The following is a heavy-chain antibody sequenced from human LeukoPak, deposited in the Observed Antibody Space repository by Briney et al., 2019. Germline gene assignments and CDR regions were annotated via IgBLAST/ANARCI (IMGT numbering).Heavy chain of an antibody. Sequence: GGSLRLSCAASGFTFSSYAVSWVRQAPGKGLEWVSAISGSGGSTYYADSVKGRLTISRDNSKHTLYLQMDSLRAEDTAVYYCAKPATDGSGSYPNFDYWGQGTLVTVSS. CDR3: AKPATDGSGSYPNFDY. CDR1: GFTFSSYA. D-gene: IGHD3-10*01. J-gene: IGHJ4*02. V-gene: IGHV3-23*01. CDR2: ISGSGGST.